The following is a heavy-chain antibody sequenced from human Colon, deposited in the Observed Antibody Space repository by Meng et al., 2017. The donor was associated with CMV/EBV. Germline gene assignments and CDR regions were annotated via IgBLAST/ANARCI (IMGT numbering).Heavy chain of an antibody. CDR1: GFSVSSNY. J-gene: IGHJ4*02. CDR2: LYSGGTT. CDR3: LKLPPGY. Sequence: VELVESGGGLVQPGESLRLSCVASGFSVSSNYMTWVRQAPGKGLEWVAVLYSGGTTFYADSLRGRFTISGDNAKNTVYLQMNSLRDEDTAVYYCLKLPPGYWGQGTLVTVSS. D-gene: IGHD1-1*01. V-gene: IGHV3-66*01.